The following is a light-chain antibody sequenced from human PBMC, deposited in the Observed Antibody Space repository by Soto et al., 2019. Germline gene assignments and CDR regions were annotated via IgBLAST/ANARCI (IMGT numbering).Light chain of an antibody. Sequence: AIQMTQSPSSLYASVGDRVTITCRASQGIRTELGWYQQKPGKAPRLLIYGASTLQGGVPSRFSGSGSGTDFTLTISSLQPEDFAPYYCLQDNSYPRTFGQGTKVEIK. V-gene: IGKV1-6*01. CDR1: QGIRTE. J-gene: IGKJ1*01. CDR2: GAS. CDR3: LQDNSYPRT.